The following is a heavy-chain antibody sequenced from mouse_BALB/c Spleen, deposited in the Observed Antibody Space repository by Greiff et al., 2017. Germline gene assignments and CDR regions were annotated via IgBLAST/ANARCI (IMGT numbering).Heavy chain of an antibody. CDR1: GYTFTSYW. V-gene: IGHV1-7*01. CDR3: AARRSRAMDY. Sequence: VQLQQSGAELAKPGASVKMSCKASGYTFTSYWIHWVKQRPGQGLEWIGYINPSTGYTEYNQKFKDKATLTADKSSSTAYMQLSSLTSEDSAVYYCAARRSRAMDYWGQGTSVTVSS. D-gene: IGHD2-14*01. J-gene: IGHJ4*01. CDR2: INPSTGYT.